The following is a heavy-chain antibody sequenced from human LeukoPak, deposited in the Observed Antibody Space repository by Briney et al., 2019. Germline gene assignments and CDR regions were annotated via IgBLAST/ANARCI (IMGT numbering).Heavy chain of an antibody. Sequence: GGSLRLSCAASGFTFDDYAMHWVRQAPGKGLEWVSGISWNSVNIGHEDSVKGRFTISRDNAKNSLHLQMNSLRPEDTALYYCAHETTDDYGGNSGYWGQGTLVTVSS. CDR2: ISWNSVNI. D-gene: IGHD4-23*01. CDR1: GFTFDDYA. CDR3: AHETTDDYGGNSGY. J-gene: IGHJ4*02. V-gene: IGHV3-9*01.